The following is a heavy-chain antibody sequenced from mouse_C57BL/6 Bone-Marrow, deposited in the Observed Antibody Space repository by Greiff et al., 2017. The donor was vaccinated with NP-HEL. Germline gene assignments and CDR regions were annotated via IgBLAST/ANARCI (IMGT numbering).Heavy chain of an antibody. J-gene: IGHJ2*01. CDR1: GYTFTSYW. CDR3: ARSWEDGNYYFDY. CDR2: IYPGSGST. Sequence: QVQLQQPGAELVKPGASVKMSCKASGYTFTSYWITWVKQRPGQGLEWIGDIYPGSGSTNYNEKFKSKATLTVDTSSSTAYMQLSSLTSEDSVGYYGARSWEDGNYYFDYWGQGTTLTVSS. V-gene: IGHV1-55*01. D-gene: IGHD2-1*01.